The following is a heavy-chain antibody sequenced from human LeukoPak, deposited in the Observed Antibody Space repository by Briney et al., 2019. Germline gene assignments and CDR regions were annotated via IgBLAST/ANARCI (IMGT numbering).Heavy chain of an antibody. CDR2: IYYSGST. V-gene: IGHV4-39*01. Sequence: SETLSLTCTVSGGSISSSSYYRGWIRQPPGKGLEWIGSIYYSGSTYYNPSLKSRVTISVDTSKNQFSLKLSSVTAADTAVYYCARQGGWLQPGHDAFDIWGQGTMVTVSS. D-gene: IGHD5-24*01. J-gene: IGHJ3*02. CDR3: ARQGGWLQPGHDAFDI. CDR1: GGSISSSSYY.